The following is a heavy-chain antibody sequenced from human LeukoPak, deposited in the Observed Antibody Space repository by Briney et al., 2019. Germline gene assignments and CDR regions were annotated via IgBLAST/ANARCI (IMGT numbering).Heavy chain of an antibody. CDR2: INPSGGST. J-gene: IGHJ4*02. CDR1: GYXFTSYY. V-gene: IGHV1-46*01. Sequence: ASVKVSCKASGYXFTSYYIHWVRQAPGHGLEWLGIINPSGGSTSYVQKLQGRVTMTRDTSTSTVYMEVSSLRSEDTAVYFCVRSVGSSGWYGEFDYWGQGTLVTVSS. CDR3: VRSVGSSGWYGEFDY. D-gene: IGHD6-19*01.